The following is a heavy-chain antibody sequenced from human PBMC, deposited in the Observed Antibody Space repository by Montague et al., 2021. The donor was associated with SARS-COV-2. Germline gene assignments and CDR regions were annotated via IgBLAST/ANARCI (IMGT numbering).Heavy chain of an antibody. CDR2: IFHSGRT. D-gene: IGHD3-22*01. J-gene: IGHJ6*02. CDR3: ARGGYYDNTGYYSDYYYNMDV. V-gene: IGHV4-59*01. Sequence: ETLSLTCTVSGGSIDSFYWSWIRRPPGKGLEWIGCIFHSGRTYYNPSLKGRVSMSVDTSKNQVSLRLSTLTAADTAVYYCARGGYYDNTGYYSDYYYNMDVWGQGTTVTVSS. CDR1: GGSIDSFY.